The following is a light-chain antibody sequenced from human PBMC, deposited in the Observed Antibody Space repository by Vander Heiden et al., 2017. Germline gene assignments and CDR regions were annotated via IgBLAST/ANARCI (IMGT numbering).Light chain of an antibody. Sequence: DIQMTQSPSSLSASVGDRVTITCRASQSINSFLNWYQQKPGKAPKFLIYSTSSLQIGVPLRFSGSGSGTDFTLTISDLQPEDFATYYCLQTDSTQYTFGQGTKLEIK. CDR3: LQTDSTQYT. J-gene: IGKJ2*01. V-gene: IGKV1-39*01. CDR2: STS. CDR1: QSINSF.